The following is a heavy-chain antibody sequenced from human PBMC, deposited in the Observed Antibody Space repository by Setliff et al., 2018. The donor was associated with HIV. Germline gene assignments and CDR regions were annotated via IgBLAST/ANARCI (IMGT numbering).Heavy chain of an antibody. D-gene: IGHD6-13*01. CDR2: IIPILGIA. CDR3: ARDYSSSWYAGDNWLDP. V-gene: IGHV1-69*10. Sequence: GASVKVSCKASGGTFSSYAISWVRQAPGQGLEWMGGIIPILGIANYAQKFQGRVTITADESTSTAYMELSSLRSDDTAVYYCARDYSSSWYAGDNWLDPWGQGTLVTVSS. J-gene: IGHJ5*02. CDR1: GGTFSSYA.